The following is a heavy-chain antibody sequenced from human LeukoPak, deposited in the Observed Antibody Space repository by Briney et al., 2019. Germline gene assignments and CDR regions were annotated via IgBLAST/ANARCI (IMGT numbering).Heavy chain of an antibody. J-gene: IGHJ6*02. V-gene: IGHV3-66*01. D-gene: IGHD5-12*01. CDR2: IYSGGST. CDR1: GFTVSSNY. CDR3: ARGPMVATTRYYYGMDV. Sequence: GGSLRLSCAASGFTVSSNYMSWVRQAPGKGLEWVSVIYSGGSTYYADSVKGRFTISRDNSKSTLYLQMNSLRAEDTAVYYCARGPMVATTRYYYGMDVWGQGTTVTVSS.